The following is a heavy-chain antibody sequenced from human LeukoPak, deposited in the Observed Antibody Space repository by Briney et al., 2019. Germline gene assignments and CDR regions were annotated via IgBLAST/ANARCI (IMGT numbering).Heavy chain of an antibody. CDR1: GFTFSSYW. CDR3: AKAAIILMVYVKYFDL. D-gene: IGHD2-8*01. CDR2: INSDGSSP. Sequence: GGSLRLSCVASGFTFSSYWMHWVRQAPGKGLVWVSRINSDGSSPNYADSVKGRFTISRDNSKNTLYLQMNSLRAEDTAVYYCAKAAIILMVYVKYFDLWGRGTPVTVSS. V-gene: IGHV3-74*01. J-gene: IGHJ2*01.